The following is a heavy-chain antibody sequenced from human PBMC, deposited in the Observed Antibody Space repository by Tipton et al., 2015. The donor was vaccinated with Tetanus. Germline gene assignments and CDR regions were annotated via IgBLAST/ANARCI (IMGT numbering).Heavy chain of an antibody. V-gene: IGHV4-59*01. CDR1: GGSISSYY. Sequence: TLSLTCTVSGGSISSYYWSWIRQPPGKGLEWIGYIYYSGSTNYNPSLKSRVTISVDTSKNQFSLKLSSVTAADTAVYYCARDRGWFGPWGQGTLVTVSS. CDR2: IYYSGST. J-gene: IGHJ5*02. D-gene: IGHD3-10*01. CDR3: ARDRGWFGP.